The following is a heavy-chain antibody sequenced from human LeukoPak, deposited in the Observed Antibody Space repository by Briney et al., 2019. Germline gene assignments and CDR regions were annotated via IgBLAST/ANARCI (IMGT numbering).Heavy chain of an antibody. CDR3: AELGITMIGGV. CDR2: ISSSGSTI. Sequence: GGSLRLSCAASGFTFSSYEMNWVRQAPGKGLEWVSYISSSGSTIYYADSVKGRFTISRDNAKNSLYLQRNSLRAEDTAVYYCAELGITMIGGVWGKGTTVTISS. V-gene: IGHV3-48*03. D-gene: IGHD3-10*02. CDR1: GFTFSSYE. J-gene: IGHJ6*04.